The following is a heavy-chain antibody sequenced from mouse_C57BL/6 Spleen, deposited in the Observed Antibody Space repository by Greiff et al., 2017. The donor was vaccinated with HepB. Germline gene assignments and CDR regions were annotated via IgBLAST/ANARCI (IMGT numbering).Heavy chain of an antibody. CDR2: IDPSDSET. Sequence: VQLQQSGAELVRPGSSVKLSCKASGYTFTSYWMHWVKQRPIQGLEWIGNIDPSDSETHYNQKFKDKATVTVDKSSSTAYMQLSSLTSEDSAVYYWAREGNYCVAYWGQGTLVTVSA. D-gene: IGHD2-1*01. J-gene: IGHJ3*01. V-gene: IGHV1-52*01. CDR1: GYTFTSYW. CDR3: AREGNYCVAY.